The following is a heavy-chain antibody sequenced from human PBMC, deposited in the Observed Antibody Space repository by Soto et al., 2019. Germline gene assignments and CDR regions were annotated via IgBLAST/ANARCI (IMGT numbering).Heavy chain of an antibody. J-gene: IGHJ4*02. D-gene: IGHD3-3*02. V-gene: IGHV3-48*03. CDR1: GFIFSSYE. CDR3: ARSPFLECN. CDR2: ISSSGGTK. Sequence: WGSLRLSCAVSGFIFSSYEMNWVRQAPGKGLEWISYISSSGGTKYYADSVKGRFTISRDNAKNSLYLQMNSMRAEDTAAYYCARSPFLECNWAQGTLVTVSS.